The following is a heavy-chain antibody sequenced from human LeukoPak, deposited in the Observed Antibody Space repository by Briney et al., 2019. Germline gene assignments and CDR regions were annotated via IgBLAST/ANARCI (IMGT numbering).Heavy chain of an antibody. CDR1: GGSFSGYF. CDR3: ARGSVYYGDSSVYFDY. CDR2: INHRGST. V-gene: IGHV4-34*01. J-gene: IGHJ4*02. D-gene: IGHD3-22*01. Sequence: PSETLSLTCAVYGGSFSGYFWTSVRQPPGKGLEWIGEINHRGSTNYNPSLKSRVTISVDTSKNEFSLRLSSETAADTAVYYCARGSVYYGDSSVYFDYWGQGTLVTVSS.